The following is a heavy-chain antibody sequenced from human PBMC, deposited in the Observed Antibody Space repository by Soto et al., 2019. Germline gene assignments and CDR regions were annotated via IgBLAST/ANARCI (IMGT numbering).Heavy chain of an antibody. CDR2: IYYNGST. J-gene: IGHJ3*02. D-gene: IGHD6-19*01. V-gene: IGHV4-59*01. CDR1: GGSISSYY. Sequence: SETLSLTCTVSGGSISSYYWSWIRQPPGKGLEWIGYIYYNGSTNYNPSLKSRVTISVDTSKNQFSLKLNSVTAADTAVYYCASDTMGGGLVGAFDIWGQGTMVTVSS. CDR3: ASDTMGGGLVGAFDI.